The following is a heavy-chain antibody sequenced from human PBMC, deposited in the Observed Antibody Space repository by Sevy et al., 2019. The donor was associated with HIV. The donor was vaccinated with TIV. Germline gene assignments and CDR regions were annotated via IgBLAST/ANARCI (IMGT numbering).Heavy chain of an antibody. Sequence: ASVKVSCKASGYTFTGYSMHWVRQAPGQGLEWMGWINPNSGVTNYAQMFQGRVTMTRETSISTAYMELSRLRSDDTAVYYCARGVPYFDAKGAFDFWGRGTMVTVSS. CDR1: GYTFTGYS. CDR2: INPNSGVT. CDR3: ARGVPYFDAKGAFDF. D-gene: IGHD3-9*01. V-gene: IGHV1-2*02. J-gene: IGHJ3*01.